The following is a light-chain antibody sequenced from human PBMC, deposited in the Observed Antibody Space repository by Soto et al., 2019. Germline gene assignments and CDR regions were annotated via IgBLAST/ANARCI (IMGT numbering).Light chain of an antibody. J-gene: IGLJ1*01. CDR1: SSDVGGYNY. V-gene: IGLV2-14*01. CDR2: EVT. CDR3: CSYAGSSTLV. Sequence: QSVLTQPASVSGSPGQSITISCTGTSSDVGGYNYVSWYQQHPGKAPKIIIYEVTNRPSGVSNRFSGSKSGNTASLTISGLQAEDDADYYCCSYAGSSTLVFGTGTKVTVL.